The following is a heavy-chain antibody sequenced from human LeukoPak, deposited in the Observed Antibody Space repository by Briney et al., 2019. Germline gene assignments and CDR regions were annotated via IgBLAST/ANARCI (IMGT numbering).Heavy chain of an antibody. J-gene: IGHJ4*02. Sequence: SETLSLTCAVYGGSFSSYYWSWIRQPPGKGLEWIGYIYYSGSTNYNPSLKSRVTISVDTSKNQFSLKLSSVTAADTAVYYCAREGSSWDPFDYWGQGTLVTVSS. CDR2: IYYSGST. D-gene: IGHD6-13*01. CDR1: GGSFSSYY. CDR3: AREGSSWDPFDY. V-gene: IGHV4-59*01.